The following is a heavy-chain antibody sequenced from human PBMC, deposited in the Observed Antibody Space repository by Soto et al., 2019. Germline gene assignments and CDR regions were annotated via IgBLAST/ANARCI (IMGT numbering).Heavy chain of an antibody. J-gene: IGHJ4*02. V-gene: IGHV3-74*01. CDR2: INSDGSST. CDR3: ARAYPYGDYPNRPDY. D-gene: IGHD4-17*01. Sequence: EVQLVESGGGLVQPGGSLRLSCAASGFTFSSYWMHWVRQAPGKGLVWVSRINSDGSSTSYADSVKGRFTISRDNAKNTLYLQMNSLRAEDTAVYYCARAYPYGDYPNRPDYWGQGTLVTVSS. CDR1: GFTFSSYW.